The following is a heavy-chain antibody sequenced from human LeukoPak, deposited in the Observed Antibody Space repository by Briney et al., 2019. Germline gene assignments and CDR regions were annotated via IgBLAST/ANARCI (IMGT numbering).Heavy chain of an antibody. CDR2: ISGSGGST. V-gene: IGHV3-23*01. CDR3: AKVDGSTVTNDY. J-gene: IGHJ4*02. D-gene: IGHD4-17*01. CDR1: GFTFSSYG. Sequence: GGTLRLSCAASGFTFSSYGMSWVRQAPGKGLEWVSAISGSGGSTYYADSVKGRFTISRDNSKNTLYLQMNSLRAEDTAVYYCAKVDGSTVTNDYWGQGTLVTVSS.